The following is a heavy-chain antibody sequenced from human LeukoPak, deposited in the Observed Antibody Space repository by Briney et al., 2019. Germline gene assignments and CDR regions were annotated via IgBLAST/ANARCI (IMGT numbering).Heavy chain of an antibody. CDR1: GFTFTSSA. CDR3: AAAFLRKTYYDFWSGSRDAFDI. CDR2: IVVGSGNT. Sequence: GTSVKVSCKASGFTFTSSAMQWVRQARGQRLEWIGWIVVGSGNTNYAQKFQERVTITRDMSTSTAYMELSSLRSEDTAVYYCAAAFLRKTYYDFWSGSRDAFDIWGQGTMVTVSS. D-gene: IGHD3-3*01. V-gene: IGHV1-58*02. J-gene: IGHJ3*02.